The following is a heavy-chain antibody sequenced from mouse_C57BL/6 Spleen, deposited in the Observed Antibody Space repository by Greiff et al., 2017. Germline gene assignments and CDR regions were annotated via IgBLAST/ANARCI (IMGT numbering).Heavy chain of an antibody. CDR1: GYTFTDYE. V-gene: IGHV1-15*01. CDR2: IDPETGGT. Sequence: QVQLKESGAELVRPGASVTLSCKASGYTFTDYEMHWVKQTPVHGLEWIGAIDPETGGTAYNQKFKGKAILTADKSSSTAYMELRSLTSEDSAVYYCTRRIITTVVLDYWGQGTTLTVSS. D-gene: IGHD1-1*01. J-gene: IGHJ2*01. CDR3: TRRIITTVVLDY.